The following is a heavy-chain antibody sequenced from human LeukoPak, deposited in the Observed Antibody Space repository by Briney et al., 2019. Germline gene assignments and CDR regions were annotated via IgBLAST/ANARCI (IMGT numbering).Heavy chain of an antibody. J-gene: IGHJ5*02. V-gene: IGHV1-8*01. Sequence: ASVKASCKASGYTFTSYDINWVRQATGQGLEWMGWMNPNSGNTGYAQKFQGRVTMTRNTSISTAYMELSSLRSEDTAVYYCARNTGYCSGGSCPNWFDPWGQGTLVTVSS. CDR2: MNPNSGNT. CDR3: ARNTGYCSGGSCPNWFDP. CDR1: GYTFTSYD. D-gene: IGHD2-15*01.